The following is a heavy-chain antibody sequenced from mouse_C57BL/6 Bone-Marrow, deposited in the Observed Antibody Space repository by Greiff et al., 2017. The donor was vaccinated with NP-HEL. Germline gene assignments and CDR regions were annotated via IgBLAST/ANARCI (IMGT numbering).Heavy chain of an antibody. J-gene: IGHJ2*01. CDR2: ILPGSGNT. CDR3: ARDYYGSSYFDY. V-gene: IGHV1-9*01. Sequence: QVQLQQSGAELMKPGASVKLSCKATGYTFTGNWLEWVKQRPGHGLEWIGEILPGSGNTYYNERFKGKATFTAATSSNTAYMQLSSLTTEDSAIYYCARDYYGSSYFDYWGQGTTLTVSS. CDR1: GYTFTGNW. D-gene: IGHD1-1*01.